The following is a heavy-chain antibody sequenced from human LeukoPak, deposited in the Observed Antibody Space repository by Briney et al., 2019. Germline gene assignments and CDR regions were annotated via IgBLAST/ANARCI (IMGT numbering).Heavy chain of an antibody. CDR3: ARDLGLRFLEWSNFDY. D-gene: IGHD3-3*01. CDR2: ISYDGSNK. J-gene: IGHJ4*02. Sequence: PGGSLRLSCAASGSTFSTYGMHWVRQAPGKGLEWMAVISYDGSNKYYADSVKGRFTISRDNSKNTLYLQMNSLRTEDTAVYYCARDLGLRFLEWSNFDYWGQGTLVTVSS. CDR1: GSTFSTYG. V-gene: IGHV3-30*03.